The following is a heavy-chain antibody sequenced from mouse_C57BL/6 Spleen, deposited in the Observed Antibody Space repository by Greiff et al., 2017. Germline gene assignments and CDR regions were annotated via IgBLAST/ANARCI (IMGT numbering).Heavy chain of an antibody. V-gene: IGHV1-59*01. CDR1: GYTFPSYW. Sequence: QVLLQQPGAELVRPGPSVKLSCKASGYTFPSYWMHWVKQRPGQGLEWIGVIDPSDSYTNYNQKFKGKATLTVDTSSSTAYRQRSSLTSEDSAVYYCARCGAYYFDYWGQGTTLTGSS. CDR2: IDPSDSYT. CDR3: ARCGAYYFDY. J-gene: IGHJ2*01.